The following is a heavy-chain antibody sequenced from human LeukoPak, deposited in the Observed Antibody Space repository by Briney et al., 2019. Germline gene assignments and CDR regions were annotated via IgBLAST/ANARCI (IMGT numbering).Heavy chain of an antibody. CDR2: ISSSTNYI. Sequence: PGGSLRLSCAASGFTFSSYSMNWVRQAPGKGLEWVSSISSSTNYIYYADSVKGRFTISRDNANNSLYLQMNSLRAEDTAVYYCATQIGPGLAAAGTESNYWGQGTLVTVSS. CDR3: ATQIGPGLAAAGTESNY. CDR1: GFTFSSYS. D-gene: IGHD6-13*01. V-gene: IGHV3-21*04. J-gene: IGHJ4*02.